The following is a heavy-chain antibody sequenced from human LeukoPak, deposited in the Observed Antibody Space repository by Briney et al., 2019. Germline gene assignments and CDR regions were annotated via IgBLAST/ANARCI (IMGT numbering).Heavy chain of an antibody. CDR3: ARNLYYYDSSGYYCY. V-gene: IGHV3-23*01. D-gene: IGHD3-22*01. CDR2: ISGSGGST. Sequence: GGSLRLSCAASGFTFSSYAMSWVRQAPGKGLEWVSAISGSGGSTYYADSVKGRFTISRDNSKNTLYLQMNSLRAEDTAVYYCARNLYYYDSSGYYCYWGQGTLVTVSS. CDR1: GFTFSSYA. J-gene: IGHJ4*02.